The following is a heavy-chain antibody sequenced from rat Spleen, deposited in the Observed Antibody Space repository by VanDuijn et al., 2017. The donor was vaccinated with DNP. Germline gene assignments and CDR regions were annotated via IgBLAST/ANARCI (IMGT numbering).Heavy chain of an antibody. CDR2: MSTAGNT. J-gene: IGHJ4*01. CDR1: GFSLTSYG. D-gene: IGHD5-1*01. Sequence: QVQLKESGPGLVQPSQTLSLTCTVSGFSLTSYGVSWVRQPPGKGLEWIAAMSTAGNTFYNSALKSRLSISRDISKSQVFLKMNSVQTEDTAMYFCARSGRAMDAWGQGISVTVSS. V-gene: IGHV2S12*01. CDR3: ARSGRAMDA.